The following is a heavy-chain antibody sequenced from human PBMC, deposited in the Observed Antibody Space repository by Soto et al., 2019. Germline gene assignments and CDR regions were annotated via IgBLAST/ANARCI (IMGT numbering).Heavy chain of an antibody. CDR3: ARGPGGPDGPGDY. Sequence: QVQLVQSGAEVKKPGASVKVSFKASGYTFTRYAVHWVRQAPGQGLEWMGWINAGNGNTKYSQKFQGRVTITRDTSASTAYMELSSLRSEDTAVYYCARGPGGPDGPGDYWGQGTLVTVSS. CDR1: GYTFTRYA. CDR2: INAGNGNT. V-gene: IGHV1-3*01. D-gene: IGHD2-15*01. J-gene: IGHJ4*02.